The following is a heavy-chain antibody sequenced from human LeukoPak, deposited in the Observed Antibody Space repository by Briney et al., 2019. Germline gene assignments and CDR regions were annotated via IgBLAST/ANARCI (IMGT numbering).Heavy chain of an antibody. CDR2: IDWDDDK. J-gene: IGHJ4*02. CDR1: GFSLSTSGMC. D-gene: IGHD5-12*01. CDR3: AREKWLRAPFDY. Sequence: SGPALVKPTQTLTLTRTFSGFSLSTSGMCVSWIRQPPGKALEWLARIDWDDDKYYSTSLKTRLTISKDTSKNQVVLTMTNMDPVDTATYYCAREKWLRAPFDYWGQGTLVTVSS. V-gene: IGHV2-70*11.